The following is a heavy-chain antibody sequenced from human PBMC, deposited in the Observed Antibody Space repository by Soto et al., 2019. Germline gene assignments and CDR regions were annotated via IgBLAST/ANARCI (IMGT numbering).Heavy chain of an antibody. D-gene: IGHD2-2*01. CDR2: IYPGDSDT. CDR3: ARPVRRLSYAEGGADV. J-gene: IGHJ6*02. CDR1: GYIFTSYW. V-gene: IGHV5-51*01. Sequence: GESLKISCKASGYIFTSYWIGWVRQMPGKGLEWMGIIYPGDSDTRYSPSFQGQVTISADKSISTAYLQWSSLKASDTAMYYCARPVRRLSYAEGGADVWGQGTTVTVSS.